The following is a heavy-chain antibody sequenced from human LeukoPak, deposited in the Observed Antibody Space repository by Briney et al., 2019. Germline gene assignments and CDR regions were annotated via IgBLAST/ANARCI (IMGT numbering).Heavy chain of an antibody. J-gene: IGHJ4*02. CDR3: AKEYYYGSGSYYTKPYFFDY. Sequence: PGGSLRLSCAASGFSFSSYGMHWVRQAPGKGLEWVAVTWYDGSNKYYADSVKGRFTISGDNSKNTLYLQMNILRAEDTAVYYCAKEYYYGSGSYYTKPYFFDYWGQGTLVTVSS. D-gene: IGHD3-10*01. CDR1: GFSFSSYG. V-gene: IGHV3-33*06. CDR2: TWYDGSNK.